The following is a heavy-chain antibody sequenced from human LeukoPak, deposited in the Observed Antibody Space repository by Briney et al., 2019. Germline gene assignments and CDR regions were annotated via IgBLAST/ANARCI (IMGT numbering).Heavy chain of an antibody. CDR2: ISAYNGNT. D-gene: IGHD3-10*01. Sequence: ASVKVSCKASGYTFTSYGISWVRQAPGQGLEWMGWISAYNGNTNYAQKLQGRVTMTTDTSTSTAYMELRSLRSDDTAVYYCAREYGSGSYYNQPPFYFDYWGQGTLVTVSS. CDR3: AREYGSGSYYNQPPFYFDY. V-gene: IGHV1-18*01. J-gene: IGHJ4*02. CDR1: GYTFTSYG.